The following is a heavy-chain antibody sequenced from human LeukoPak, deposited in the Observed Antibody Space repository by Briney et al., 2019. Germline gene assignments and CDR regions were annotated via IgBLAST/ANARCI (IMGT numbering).Heavy chain of an antibody. CDR1: GGTFSSYA. Sequence: GASVKVSCKASGGTFSSYAISWVRQAPGQGLEWMGGIIPIFGTANYAQKFQGRVTMTTDTSTSTAYMELRSLRSDDTAVYYCARDSQYYDFWSGNWFDPWGQGTLVTVSS. J-gene: IGHJ5*02. V-gene: IGHV1-69*05. D-gene: IGHD3-3*01. CDR3: ARDSQYYDFWSGNWFDP. CDR2: IIPIFGTA.